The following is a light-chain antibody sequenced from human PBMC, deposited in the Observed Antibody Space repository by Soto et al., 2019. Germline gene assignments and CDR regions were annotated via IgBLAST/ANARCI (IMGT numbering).Light chain of an antibody. CDR2: GAS. CDR3: QQYNNWPPYT. Sequence: EIVMTQSPATLSVSPGERATLSCRASQSVSRNLAWSQQKPGQAPRPIVYGASPRATGIPARFSGSGSGTEFTLTLSGLKSEDVAVDYCQQYNNWPPYTFGQGTKLEIK. CDR1: QSVSRN. J-gene: IGKJ2*01. V-gene: IGKV3-15*01.